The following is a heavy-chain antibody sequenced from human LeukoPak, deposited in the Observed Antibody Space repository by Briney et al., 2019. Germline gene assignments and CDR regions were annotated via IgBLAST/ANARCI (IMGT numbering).Heavy chain of an antibody. Sequence: ASVKVSCKASGYTFTSYGISWVRQAPGQGLEWMGWISAYNGNTNYAQKLQGRVTMTTDTSTSTAYMELRSLRSDDTAVYYCARDRSEAVAGTGFPYYFDYWGQGTLVTVSS. CDR1: GYTFTSYG. J-gene: IGHJ4*02. CDR2: ISAYNGNT. D-gene: IGHD6-19*01. CDR3: ARDRSEAVAGTGFPYYFDY. V-gene: IGHV1-18*01.